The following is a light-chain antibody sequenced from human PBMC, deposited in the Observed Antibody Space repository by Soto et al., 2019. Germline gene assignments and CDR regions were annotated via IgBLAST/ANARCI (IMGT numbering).Light chain of an antibody. Sequence: DIQVTQSPSSLSASVGDRVTITCLASQSISNNLNWYQQRPGKHPKLLIYTASSLQSGAPSRFSGSGPGTDFNLTISSLQTEDFAIYYCQQSYSSTITFGQGTRLEIK. CDR1: QSISNN. CDR2: TAS. CDR3: QQSYSSTIT. V-gene: IGKV1-39*01. J-gene: IGKJ5*01.